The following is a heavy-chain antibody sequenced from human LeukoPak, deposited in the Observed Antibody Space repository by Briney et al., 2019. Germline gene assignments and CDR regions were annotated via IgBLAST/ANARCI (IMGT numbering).Heavy chain of an antibody. D-gene: IGHD3-22*01. CDR3: AGESVAVPAYY. CDR1: GFTFSSYS. J-gene: IGHJ4*02. Sequence: PGGSLRLSCAASGFTFSSYSMSWVRQAPGKGLEWVANINQDGSEIYYLDSVKGRFTISRDNAKNSLYLQMNGLRVEDTAVYYCAGESVAVPAYYWGQGTLVTVSS. CDR2: INQDGSEI. V-gene: IGHV3-7*01.